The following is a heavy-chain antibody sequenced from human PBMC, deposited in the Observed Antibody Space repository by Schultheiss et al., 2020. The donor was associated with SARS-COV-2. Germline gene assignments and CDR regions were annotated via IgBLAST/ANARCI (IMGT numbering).Heavy chain of an antibody. CDR1: GFTFDDYT. D-gene: IGHD6-13*01. CDR3: ARDVAGTDY. J-gene: IGHJ4*02. V-gene: IGHV3-43*01. CDR2: ISWDGGST. Sequence: GGSLRLSCAASGFTFDDYTMHWVRQAPGKGLEWVSLISWDGGSTYYADSVKGRFTISRDNAKNSLYLQMNSLRDEDTAVYYCARDVAGTDYWGQGTLVTVSS.